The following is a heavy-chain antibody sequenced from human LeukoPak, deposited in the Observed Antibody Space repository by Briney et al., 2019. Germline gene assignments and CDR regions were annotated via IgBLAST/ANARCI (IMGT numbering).Heavy chain of an antibody. J-gene: IGHJ4*02. CDR3: ARGGSGRPYYFDY. CDR2: IYYSGST. Sequence: SETLSLTCTVSGGSLSSYYWSWIRQPPGKGLEWIGYIYYSGSTNYNPSLKSRVTISVDTSKNQFSLKLSSVTAADTAVYYCARGGSGRPYYFDYWGQGTLVTVSS. D-gene: IGHD1-26*01. CDR1: GGSLSSYY. V-gene: IGHV4-59*01.